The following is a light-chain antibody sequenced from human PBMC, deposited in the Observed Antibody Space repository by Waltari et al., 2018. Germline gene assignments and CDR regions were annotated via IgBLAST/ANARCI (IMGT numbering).Light chain of an antibody. CDR3: QKYESLPAT. Sequence: EIVLTQSPASLSLSPGERATLSFRARQSVSKYLAWYQQKPGQAPRLLIYHTSSRATGSPDRFSGSGYGTDFSLTISRLEPEDFAVYYCQKYESLPATFGQGTKVGIK. V-gene: IGKV3-20*01. CDR2: HTS. J-gene: IGKJ1*01. CDR1: QSVSKY.